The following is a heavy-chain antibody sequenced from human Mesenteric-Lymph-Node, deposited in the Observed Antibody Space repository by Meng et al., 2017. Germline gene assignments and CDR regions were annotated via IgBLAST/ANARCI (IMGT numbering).Heavy chain of an antibody. J-gene: IGHJ3*02. CDR2: INPNSGGT. CDR1: GYTFIGYH. Sequence: ASVKVSCKASGYTFIGYHMHWVRQAPGQGLEWMGRINPNSGGTNYAQKFQGRVTMTRDTSISTAYMELSSLRSDDTAMYYCAKTLLWFGELLPTDASDIWGQGTMVTVSS. V-gene: IGHV1-2*06. CDR3: AKTLLWFGELLPTDASDI. D-gene: IGHD3-10*01.